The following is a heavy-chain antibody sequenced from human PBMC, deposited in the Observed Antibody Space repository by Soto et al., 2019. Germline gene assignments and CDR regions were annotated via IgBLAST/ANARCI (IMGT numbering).Heavy chain of an antibody. Sequence: SETLSLTCTVSGGSISSGGYYWSWIRQHPGKGLEWIGYIYYSGSTYYNPSLKSRVTISVDTSKNQLSLKLSSVTAADTAVYYCARTYSSGYLASAFDIWGQGTMVT. V-gene: IGHV4-31*03. CDR1: GGSISSGGYY. CDR2: IYYSGST. J-gene: IGHJ3*02. D-gene: IGHD3-22*01. CDR3: ARTYSSGYLASAFDI.